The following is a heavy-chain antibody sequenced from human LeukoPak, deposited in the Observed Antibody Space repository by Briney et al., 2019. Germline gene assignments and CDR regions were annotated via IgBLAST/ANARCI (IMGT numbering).Heavy chain of an antibody. CDR2: IYSGGST. CDR3: ARDHPYYYDSSGYYYDY. D-gene: IGHD3-22*01. Sequence: GGSLRLSCAASGFTVSSNYMSWVRQAPGKGLEWVSVIYSGGSTYYADSVKGRFTISRDNSKNTLYLQMNSLRAEDTVVYYCARDHPYYYDSSGYYYDYWGQGTLVTVSS. V-gene: IGHV3-66*01. J-gene: IGHJ4*02. CDR1: GFTVSSNY.